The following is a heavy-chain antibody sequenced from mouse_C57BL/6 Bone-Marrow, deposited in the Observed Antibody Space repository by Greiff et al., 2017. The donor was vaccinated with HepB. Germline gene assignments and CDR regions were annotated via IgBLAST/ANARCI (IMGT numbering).Heavy chain of an antibody. CDR3: ARHFKGNGNYVAMDY. CDR2: ISSGGSYT. V-gene: IGHV5-6*01. J-gene: IGHJ4*01. D-gene: IGHD2-1*01. Sequence: EVQVVESGGDLVKPGGSLKLSCAASGFTFSSYGMSWVRQTPDKRLEWVATISSGGSYTYYPDSVKGRFTISRDNAKNTLYLQMSSLKSGDTAMYYCARHFKGNGNYVAMDYWGQGTSVTVSS. CDR1: GFTFSSYG.